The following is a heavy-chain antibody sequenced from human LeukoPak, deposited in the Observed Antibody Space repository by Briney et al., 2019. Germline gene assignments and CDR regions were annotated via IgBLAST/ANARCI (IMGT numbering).Heavy chain of an antibody. J-gene: IGHJ4*02. D-gene: IGHD3-10*01. CDR1: GFTFSRYL. Sequence: GGSLRLSCTASGFTFSRYLMHWVRQAPGRGLVGVSRINGDGTITTYADSVKGRFTVSRDNAKNTLYLQMNSLRAEDTAVYYCASETYYYGSGSYYKGQFWGQGTLVTVSS. CDR3: ASETYYYGSGSYYKGQF. V-gene: IGHV3-74*01. CDR2: INGDGTIT.